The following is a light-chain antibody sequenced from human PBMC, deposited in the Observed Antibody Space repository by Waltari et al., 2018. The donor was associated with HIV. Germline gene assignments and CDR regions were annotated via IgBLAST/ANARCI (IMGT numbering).Light chain of an antibody. CDR2: GNS. J-gene: IGLJ3*02. CDR1: RSNIGSPYD. Sequence: QSVLTQPPSVSGAPGQRVTISCTGNRSNIGSPYDVHWYQQLPGTAPKLLIYGNSNRPSGVPDRVSGSRSGTSASLVITGLQTGDEADYYCGTWDSSLSAEVFGGGTKLTVL. V-gene: IGLV1-40*01. CDR3: GTWDSSLSAEV.